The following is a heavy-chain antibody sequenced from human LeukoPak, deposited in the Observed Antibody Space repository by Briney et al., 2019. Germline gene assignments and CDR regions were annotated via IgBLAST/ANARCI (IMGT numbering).Heavy chain of an antibody. Sequence: ASVKVSCKASGYTFTSYGISWVRQAPGQGLEWMGWISAYNGNTNYAQKLQGGVTMTTDTSTSTAYMELRSLRSDDTAVYYCARDSRSVVVVAKPPNWFDPWGQGTLVTVSS. D-gene: IGHD2-15*01. V-gene: IGHV1-18*01. CDR3: ARDSRSVVVVAKPPNWFDP. CDR2: ISAYNGNT. CDR1: GYTFTSYG. J-gene: IGHJ5*02.